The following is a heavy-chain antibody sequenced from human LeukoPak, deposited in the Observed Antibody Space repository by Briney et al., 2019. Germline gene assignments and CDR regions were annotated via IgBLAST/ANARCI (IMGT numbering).Heavy chain of an antibody. CDR3: AKGGLDYYYCYMDV. CDR1: GGSFSGYY. V-gene: IGHV4-34*01. J-gene: IGHJ6*03. D-gene: IGHD3/OR15-3a*01. CDR2: INHSGST. Sequence: SETLSLTCAVYGGSFSGYYWSWIRQPPGKGLEWIGEINHSGSTNYNPSLKSRVTISVDTSKNQFSLQLNSVTPEDTAVYYCAKGGLDYYYCYMDVWGKGTTVTISS.